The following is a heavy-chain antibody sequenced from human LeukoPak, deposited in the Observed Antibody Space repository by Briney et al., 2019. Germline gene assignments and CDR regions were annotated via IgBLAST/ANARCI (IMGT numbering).Heavy chain of an antibody. CDR2: ISSSGSTI. CDR3: ARYSRVLRYFDWLPNFDY. D-gene: IGHD3-9*01. V-gene: IGHV3-48*03. J-gene: IGHJ4*02. Sequence: PGGSLGLSCAASGFTFSSYEMNWVRQAPGKGLEWVSYISSSGSTIYYADSVKGRFTISRDNAKNSLYLQMNSLRAEDTAVYYCARYSRVLRYFDWLPNFDYWGQGTLVTVSS. CDR1: GFTFSSYE.